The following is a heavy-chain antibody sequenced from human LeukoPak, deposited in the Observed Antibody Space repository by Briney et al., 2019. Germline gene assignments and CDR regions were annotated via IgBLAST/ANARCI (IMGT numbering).Heavy chain of an antibody. Sequence: GGSLRLSCAASGFTFSTYSINWVRQAPGKGLEWVSSINIFSRYIYYADSVKGRFTVSRDNAQNSLYLQMNNMRADDTAIYYCVREGYLTGNGGPFDIWGQGTTVTVSS. D-gene: IGHD3-9*01. V-gene: IGHV3-21*01. J-gene: IGHJ3*02. CDR2: INIFSRYI. CDR3: VREGYLTGNGGPFDI. CDR1: GFTFSTYS.